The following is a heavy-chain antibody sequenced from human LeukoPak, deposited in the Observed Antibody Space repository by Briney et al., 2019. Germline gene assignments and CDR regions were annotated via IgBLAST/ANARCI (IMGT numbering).Heavy chain of an antibody. CDR2: IYSGGST. V-gene: IGHV3-66*01. CDR1: GFTVSSNY. J-gene: IGHJ4*02. Sequence: GGSLRLSCAASGFTVSSNYMSWVRQAPGKGLEWVSVIYSGGSTYYADSVKGRFTISRDNSKNTLYLQMNSLRAEDTAVYYCAREDGGDYDFDYWGQGTLVTVSS. D-gene: IGHD2-21*02. CDR3: AREDGGDYDFDY.